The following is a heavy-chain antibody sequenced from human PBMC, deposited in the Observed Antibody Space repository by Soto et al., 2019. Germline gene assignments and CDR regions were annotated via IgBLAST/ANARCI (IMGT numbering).Heavy chain of an antibody. Sequence: EVQLVESGGGLVQPGGSLRLSCAASGFTFSTYSMNWVRQAPGKGLEWVSYISSSSSTIYYADSVKGRFTISRDNAKNPLYLQMNSLRDEDTAVYYCAREALGIWYDFDYWGQGTLVTVSS. D-gene: IGHD2-8*01. J-gene: IGHJ4*02. CDR2: ISSSSSTI. CDR3: AREALGIWYDFDY. CDR1: GFTFSTYS. V-gene: IGHV3-48*02.